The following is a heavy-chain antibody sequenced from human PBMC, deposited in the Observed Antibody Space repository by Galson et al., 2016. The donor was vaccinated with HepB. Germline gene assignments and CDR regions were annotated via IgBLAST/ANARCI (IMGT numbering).Heavy chain of an antibody. V-gene: IGHV3-74*01. CDR2: MNSDGSRT. J-gene: IGHJ6*02. CDR1: GFMLSNYW. CDR3: ERVDVGYDLYYIMGDRDYGMDV. Sequence: SLRLSCAASGFMLSNYWMHWVRQPPGKGLVWVSRMNSDGSRTDYADSVKGRFTISRDNAKNTLYLQMHRLRAADTAVYYCERVDVGYDLYYIMGDRDYGMDVWGQGGTVTVS. D-gene: IGHD3-10*01.